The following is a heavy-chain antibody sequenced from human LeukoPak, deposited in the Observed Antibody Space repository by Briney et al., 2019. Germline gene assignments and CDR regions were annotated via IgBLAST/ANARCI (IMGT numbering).Heavy chain of an antibody. J-gene: IGHJ5*02. Sequence: PSETLSLTCTVSGGSISSGSYYWSWIRQPAGKGLEWIGRIYTSGSTNYNPSLKSRVTISVDTSKNQFSLKLSSVTAADTAVYYCAREGSRFLLYNWFDPWGQGTLVTVSS. D-gene: IGHD3-16*01. CDR1: GGSISSGSYY. V-gene: IGHV4-61*02. CDR3: AREGSRFLLYNWFDP. CDR2: IYTSGST.